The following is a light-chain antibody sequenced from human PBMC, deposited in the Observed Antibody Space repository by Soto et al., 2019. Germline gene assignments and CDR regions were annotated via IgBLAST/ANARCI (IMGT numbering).Light chain of an antibody. CDR3: SSYTTRGTLV. J-gene: IGLJ1*01. CDR2: DVS. V-gene: IGLV2-14*03. Sequence: QSVLTQPASVSGSPGQSIIISCTGTSSDVGSYNYVSWYQHHPGKAPKFMIYDVSNRPSGVSNRFSGSKSGNTASLTIYGLQAEDEADYYCSSYTTRGTLVFGSGTKLTVL. CDR1: SSDVGSYNY.